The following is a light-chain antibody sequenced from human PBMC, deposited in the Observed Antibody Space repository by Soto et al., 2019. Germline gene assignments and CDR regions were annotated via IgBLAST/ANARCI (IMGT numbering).Light chain of an antibody. CDR3: APWGDSMNVG. J-gene: IGLJ2*01. CDR2: SDN. CDR1: ASNIGRNT. V-gene: IGLV1-44*01. Sequence: QSVLTQPPSASGAPGQRVSISCSGSASNIGRNTVSWYQHLPGTAPNLLFYSDNQRSSGVRDRFTAPTSRTSASLAISGLQSEDEDDYYCAPWGDSMNVGFGGGSELTVL.